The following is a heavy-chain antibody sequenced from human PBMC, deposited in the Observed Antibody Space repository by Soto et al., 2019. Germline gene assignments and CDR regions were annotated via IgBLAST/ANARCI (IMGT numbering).Heavy chain of an antibody. CDR3: ASSWIQLYYYGMDV. J-gene: IGHJ6*02. Sequence: LRLSCAASGFTFSSYAMSWVRQAPGKGLEWVSAISGSGGSTYYADSGKGRFTSSRDNSKNTLYLQMNSLRAEDTAVYYCASSWIQLYYYGMDVWGQGPTVTVS. CDR2: ISGSGGST. D-gene: IGHD5-18*01. CDR1: GFTFSSYA. V-gene: IGHV3-23*01.